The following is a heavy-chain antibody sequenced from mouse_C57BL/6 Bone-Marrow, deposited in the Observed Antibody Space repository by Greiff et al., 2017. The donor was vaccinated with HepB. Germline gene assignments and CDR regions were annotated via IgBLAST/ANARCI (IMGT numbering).Heavy chain of an antibody. CDR2: INPSTGGT. V-gene: IGHV1-42*01. Sequence: SGPELVKPGASVKISCKASGYSFTGYYMNWVKQSPEKSLEWIGEINPSTGGTTYNQKFKAKATLTVDKSSSTAYMQLKSLTSEDSAVYYCARYDYDDGAWFAYWGQGTLVTVSA. D-gene: IGHD2-4*01. J-gene: IGHJ3*01. CDR1: GYSFTGYY. CDR3: ARYDYDDGAWFAY.